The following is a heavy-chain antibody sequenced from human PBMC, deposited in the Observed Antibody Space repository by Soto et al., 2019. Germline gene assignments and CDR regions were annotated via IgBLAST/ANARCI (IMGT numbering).Heavy chain of an antibody. CDR1: GFTFSSYA. J-gene: IGHJ2*01. CDR3: AKVYCSGGSCYLSYWYFDL. V-gene: IGHV3-23*01. D-gene: IGHD2-15*01. Sequence: EVQLLESGGGLVQPGGSLRLSCAASGFTFSSYAMSWVRQAPGKGLEWVSAISGSGGSTYYADSVKGRFTISRDNSKNPLYLQMNSLRAEDTAVYYCAKVYCSGGSCYLSYWYFDLWGRGTLVTVSS. CDR2: ISGSGGST.